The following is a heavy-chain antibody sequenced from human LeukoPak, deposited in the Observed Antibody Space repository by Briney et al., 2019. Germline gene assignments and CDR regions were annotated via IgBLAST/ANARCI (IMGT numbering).Heavy chain of an antibody. D-gene: IGHD6-19*01. Sequence: GGSLRLSCAASGFTFSNYGMHWVRQAPGKGLVWVSRINTDGSSTSYADSVKGRFTISRDNAKNTLYLQMNSLRAGDTAVYYCATRIAVAAALSYWGQGTLVTVSS. CDR1: GFTFSNYG. CDR3: ATRIAVAAALSY. CDR2: INTDGSST. J-gene: IGHJ4*02. V-gene: IGHV3-74*01.